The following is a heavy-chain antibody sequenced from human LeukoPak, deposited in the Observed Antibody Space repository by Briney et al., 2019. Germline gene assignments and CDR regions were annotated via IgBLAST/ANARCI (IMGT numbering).Heavy chain of an antibody. CDR1: GYSFTSYW. D-gene: IGHD2-2*01. J-gene: IGHJ3*02. V-gene: IGHV5-51*01. CDR2: IYPGDSDT. CDR3: ASHEDIVVVPAANGAFDI. Sequence: GESLKISCKGSGYSFTSYWIGWVRQMPGKGLEWMGIIYPGDSDTRYSPSFQGQVTISADKSISTAYLQWSSLKASDTAMYYCASHEDIVVVPAANGAFDIWGQGTMVTVSS.